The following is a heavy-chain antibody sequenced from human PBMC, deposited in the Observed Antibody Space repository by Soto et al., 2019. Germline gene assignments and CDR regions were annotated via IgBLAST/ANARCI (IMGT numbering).Heavy chain of an antibody. CDR2: IYYSGST. CDR1: GGSITSGGYS. CDR3: ARAPAYSGSYSADY. J-gene: IGHJ4*02. V-gene: IGHV4-31*03. D-gene: IGHD1-26*01. Sequence: QVQLQESGPGLVKPSQTLSLPCTVSGGSITSGGYSWSWIRHHPGKGLEWIGYIYYSGSTYYNPSLKSRVTISVDTSKNQFSLKLSSVTAADTAVYYCARAPAYSGSYSADYWGQGTLVTVSS.